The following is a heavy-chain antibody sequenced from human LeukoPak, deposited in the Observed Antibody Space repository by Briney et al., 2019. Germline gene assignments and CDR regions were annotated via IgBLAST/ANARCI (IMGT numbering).Heavy chain of an antibody. CDR1: GGSISSYY. Sequence: SETLSLTCTVSGGSISSYYWSWIRQPPGKGLEWIGYIYYSGSTNYNPSLKSRVTISVDTSKNQFSLKLSSVTAADTAVYYCARDSAYYDILTGSRYYYMDVWGKGTTVTISS. D-gene: IGHD3-9*01. V-gene: IGHV4-59*01. CDR2: IYYSGST. J-gene: IGHJ6*03. CDR3: ARDSAYYDILTGSRYYYMDV.